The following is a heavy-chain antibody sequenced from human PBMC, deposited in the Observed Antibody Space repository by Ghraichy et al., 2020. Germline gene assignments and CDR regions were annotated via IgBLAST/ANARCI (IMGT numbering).Heavy chain of an antibody. CDR1: GGSFSGYY. D-gene: IGHD2-2*02. CDR3: ARGGGWCTSTSCYNDF. CDR2: INQSGTT. J-gene: IGHJ4*02. Sequence: SETLSLTCAVHGGSFSGYYWNWIRQSPGKGLEWIGEINQSGTTSYNPSLESRVIVSLDTSKNHFSLILKSVTAADTAIYYCARGGGWCTSTSCYNDFWGQGTLVTVSS. V-gene: IGHV4-34*01.